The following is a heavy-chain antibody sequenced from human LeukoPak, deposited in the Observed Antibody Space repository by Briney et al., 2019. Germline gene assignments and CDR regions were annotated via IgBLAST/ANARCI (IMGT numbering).Heavy chain of an antibody. Sequence: GGSLRLSCAASGFTFSSYEMNWVRQAPGKGLEWVSYISSSGSTIYYADSVKGRFTISRDNSKNTLYLQMNSLRAEDTAVYYCAKGGSYYGGNYFDYWGQGTLVTVSS. D-gene: IGHD1-26*01. V-gene: IGHV3-48*03. CDR2: ISSSGSTI. CDR3: AKGGSYYGGNYFDY. CDR1: GFTFSSYE. J-gene: IGHJ4*02.